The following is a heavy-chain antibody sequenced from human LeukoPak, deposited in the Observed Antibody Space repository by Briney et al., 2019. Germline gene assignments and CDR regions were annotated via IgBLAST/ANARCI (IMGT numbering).Heavy chain of an antibody. CDR2: IYYSGST. J-gene: IGHJ1*01. V-gene: IGHV4-39*01. Sequence: KSSETLSLTCTVSGVSITSTLYYWGWFRQSSGKGLEWIGSIYYSGSTYYNPSLKSRVTISVDTSKNQFSLRLTSVTAADTAVYFCAGQPENTRGFYWGQGTLVTVSS. CDR1: GVSITSTLYY. CDR3: AGQPENTRGFY. D-gene: IGHD2-2*01.